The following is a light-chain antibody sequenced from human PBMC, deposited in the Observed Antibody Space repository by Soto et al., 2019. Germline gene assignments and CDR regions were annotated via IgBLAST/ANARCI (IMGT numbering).Light chain of an antibody. CDR2: EAS. J-gene: IGLJ1*01. Sequence: QSLLTQPPSVSGSPGQSVTISCTGTSTDFVSYNRVSWYQQPPGTAPKLIIYEASNRPSGVPDRFSGSKSGNTASLTISGLQAADEADYYCSLYKSENNYGFRTGTKV. CDR1: STDFVSYNR. V-gene: IGLV2-18*01. CDR3: SLYKSENNYG.